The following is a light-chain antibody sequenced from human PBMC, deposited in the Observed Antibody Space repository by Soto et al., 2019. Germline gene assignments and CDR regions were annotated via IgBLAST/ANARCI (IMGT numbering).Light chain of an antibody. J-gene: IGLJ3*02. CDR3: LIAYNGARV. CDR2: DTN. V-gene: IGLV7-46*01. CDR1: TGAVTSTHY. Sequence: QAVVTQEPSLTVSPGGTVTFTCGSSTGAVTSTHYPYWFQQKPGQVPRTMIYDTNSKHSWTPARCAGSLLGGKAALTLSGAQPVDEADYYCLIAYNGARVFGGGTKLAVL.